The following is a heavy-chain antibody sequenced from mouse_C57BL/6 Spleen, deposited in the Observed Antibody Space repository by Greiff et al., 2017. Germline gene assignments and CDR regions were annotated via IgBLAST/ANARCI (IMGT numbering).Heavy chain of an antibody. CDR1: GFTFSSYA. CDR3: ARGPITTVVATGYFDY. J-gene: IGHJ2*01. Sequence: EVQGVESGGGLVKPGGSLKLSCAASGFTFSSYAMSWVRQTPEKRLEWVATISDGGSYTYYPDNVKGRFTISRDNAKNNLYLQMSHLKSEDTAMYYCARGPITTVVATGYFDYWGQGTTLTVSS. D-gene: IGHD1-1*01. CDR2: ISDGGSYT. V-gene: IGHV5-4*01.